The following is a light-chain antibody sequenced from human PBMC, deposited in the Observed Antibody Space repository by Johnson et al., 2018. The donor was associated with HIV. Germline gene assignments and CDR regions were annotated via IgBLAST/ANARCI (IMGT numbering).Light chain of an antibody. Sequence: QSVLTQPPSVSAAPGQKVTISCSGSSSNIGNNYVSWYQQLPGTAPKLLIYENNKRPSGIPDRFSGSKSGTSATMGITGLQTGDEADYYCGTWDSSLSANVFVPGTKVTVL. V-gene: IGLV1-51*02. J-gene: IGLJ1*01. CDR1: SSNIGNNY. CDR2: ENN. CDR3: GTWDSSLSANV.